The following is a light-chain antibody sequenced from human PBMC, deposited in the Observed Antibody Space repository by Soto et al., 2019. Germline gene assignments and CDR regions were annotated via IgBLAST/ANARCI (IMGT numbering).Light chain of an antibody. Sequence: EIVMTQSPATLSVSPGVRATLSCRASQSVSGNLAWYQQKPGQAPRLLIYGAFTRATGIPARFSGSGSGTEFTLTISSLQSEDFAVYYCQQYNNWPPTFGQGTKVEIK. CDR1: QSVSGN. CDR3: QQYNNWPPT. CDR2: GAF. V-gene: IGKV3D-15*01. J-gene: IGKJ1*01.